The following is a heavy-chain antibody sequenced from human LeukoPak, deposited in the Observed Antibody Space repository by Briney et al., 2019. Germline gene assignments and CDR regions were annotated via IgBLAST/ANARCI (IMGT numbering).Heavy chain of an antibody. CDR3: EKRDGYHSNPLKY. D-gene: IGHD5-24*01. J-gene: IGHJ4*02. CDR1: EFTFSSYA. V-gene: IGHV3-23*01. Sequence: GGSLRLSCAASEFTFSSYAMSWVRQAPGKGLEWVSAISGSGSSTYYADSVKGRFTISRDNSKNTLYLQMNSLRAEDTALYYCEKRDGYHSNPLKYWGQGTLVTVSS. CDR2: ISGSGSST.